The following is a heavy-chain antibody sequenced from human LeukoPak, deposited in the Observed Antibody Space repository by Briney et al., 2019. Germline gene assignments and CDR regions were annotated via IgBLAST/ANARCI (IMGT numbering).Heavy chain of an antibody. V-gene: IGHV1-24*01. CDR2: FDPEDGET. Sequence: ASVKVSCKVSGYTLTELSMHWVRQAPGKGLEWMGGFDPEDGETIYAQKFQGRVTTTEDTSTDTAYMELSSLRSEDTAVYYCATESGLQETNAFDIWGQGTMVTVSS. CDR1: GYTLTELS. CDR3: ATESGLQETNAFDI. D-gene: IGHD5-24*01. J-gene: IGHJ3*02.